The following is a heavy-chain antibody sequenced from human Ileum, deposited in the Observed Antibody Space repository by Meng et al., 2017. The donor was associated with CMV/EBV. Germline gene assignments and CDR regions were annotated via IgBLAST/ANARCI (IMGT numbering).Heavy chain of an antibody. CDR1: GFTFSSYW. Sequence: GESLKISFAASGFTFSSYWMNWVHQAPGKGLEWVANIKQDGSEKNYVDSVKGRFTISRDNAKNSLYLQMNSLRAEDTAVYYCARAPAVAGRYYFDYWGQGTLVTVSS. J-gene: IGHJ4*02. CDR3: ARAPAVAGRYYFDY. CDR2: IKQDGSEK. D-gene: IGHD6-13*01. V-gene: IGHV3-7*04.